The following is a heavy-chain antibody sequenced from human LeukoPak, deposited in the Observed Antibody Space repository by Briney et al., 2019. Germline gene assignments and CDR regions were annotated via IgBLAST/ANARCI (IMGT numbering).Heavy chain of an antibody. CDR2: IYYSGST. V-gene: IGHV4-61*01. Sequence: SETLSLTCTVSGYSISSDYYWGWIRQPPGKGLEWIGYIYYSGSTNYNPSLKSRVTISVDTSKNQFSLKLSSVTAADTAVYYCARVGSSSWYFDYWGQGTLVTVSS. CDR1: GYSISSDYY. J-gene: IGHJ4*02. CDR3: ARVGSSSWYFDY. D-gene: IGHD6-13*01.